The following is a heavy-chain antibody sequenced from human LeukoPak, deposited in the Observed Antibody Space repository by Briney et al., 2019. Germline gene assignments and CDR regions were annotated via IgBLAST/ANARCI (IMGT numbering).Heavy chain of an antibody. CDR1: GFNFDDYA. Sequence: GGSLRLSCAVSGFNFDDYAMPWVRQAPGRGLEWVSGINWKTGNGIYADSVKGRFTISRDNAKNSLYLQMSSLRAEDTALYYCTRRAARWQFDLWGRGTLLTVSS. CDR2: INWKTGNG. V-gene: IGHV3-9*01. D-gene: IGHD5-24*01. J-gene: IGHJ2*01. CDR3: TRRAARWQFDL.